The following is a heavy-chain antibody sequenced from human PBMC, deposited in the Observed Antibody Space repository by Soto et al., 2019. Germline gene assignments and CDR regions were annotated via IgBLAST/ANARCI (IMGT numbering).Heavy chain of an antibody. D-gene: IGHD6-19*01. Sequence: GGSLRLSCAASGFTLSTYWMHWVRQAPGKGMAWDSRIKGVVTTTSYADSVKGRFSISRDNARNTLYLQMNSLSAEDTAVYYCARAAVAAHFDLWGQGALVTVSS. J-gene: IGHJ4*02. V-gene: IGHV3-74*01. CDR2: IKGVVTTT. CDR1: GFTLSTYW. CDR3: ARAAVAAHFDL.